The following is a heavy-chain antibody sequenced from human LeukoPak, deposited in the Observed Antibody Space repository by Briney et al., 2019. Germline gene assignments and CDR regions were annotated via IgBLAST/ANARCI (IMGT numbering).Heavy chain of an antibody. D-gene: IGHD3-10*01. J-gene: IGHJ4*02. Sequence: GGSLRLSCATSGFTFSSYAMSWVRQAPGKGLEWVSTISPSGGVTFYSDSVRGRFTISRDYSKDTLFLQMNSLRAEDTALYYCAKARVPTMIRGVVSSDWGQGTLVTVSS. V-gene: IGHV3-23*01. CDR2: ISPSGGVT. CDR1: GFTFSSYA. CDR3: AKARVPTMIRGVVSSD.